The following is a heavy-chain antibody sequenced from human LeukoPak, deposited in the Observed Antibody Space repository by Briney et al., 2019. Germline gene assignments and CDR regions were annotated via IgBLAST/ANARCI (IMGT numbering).Heavy chain of an antibody. D-gene: IGHD6-6*01. J-gene: IGHJ6*02. CDR3: ARDYPYSSSSLSYYYYGMDV. CDR1: GYTFTSYG. CDR2: ISAYNGNT. V-gene: IGHV1-18*01. Sequence: ASVKVSCKASGYTFTSYGISWVRQAPGQGLEWMGWISAYNGNTNYAQKLQDRVTMTTDTSTSTAYMELRSLRSDDTAVYYCARDYPYSSSSLSYYYYGMDVWGQGTTVTVSS.